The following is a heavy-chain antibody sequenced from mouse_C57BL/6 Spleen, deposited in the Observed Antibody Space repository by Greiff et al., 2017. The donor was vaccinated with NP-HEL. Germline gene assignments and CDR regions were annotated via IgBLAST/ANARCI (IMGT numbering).Heavy chain of an antibody. V-gene: IGHV3-6*01. CDR2: ISYDGSN. CDR3: ARGEGLLRDYYAMDY. CDR1: GYSITSGYY. J-gene: IGHJ4*01. D-gene: IGHD1-1*01. Sequence: EVQLQQSGPGLVKPSQSLSLTCSVTGYSITSGYYWNWIRQFPGNKLEWMGYISYDGSNNYNPSLKNRISITRDTSKNQFFLKLNSVTTEDTATYYCARGEGLLRDYYAMDYWGQGTSVTVSS.